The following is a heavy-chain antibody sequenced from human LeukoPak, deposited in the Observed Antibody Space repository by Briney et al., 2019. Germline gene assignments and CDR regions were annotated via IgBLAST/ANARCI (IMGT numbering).Heavy chain of an antibody. CDR1: RFTFSSYD. J-gene: IGHJ5*02. V-gene: IGHV3-13*01. CDR3: AKKDSGGSYNWFDP. Sequence: GGSLRLSCAASRFTFSSYDMYWVRQVTGKGLEWVSAVRPAGDTYFPGSVRGRFTISRENAKNSLYLQMNSLRDEDTAVYYRAKKDSGGSYNWFDPWGQGTLITVSS. CDR2: VRPAGDT. D-gene: IGHD3-22*01.